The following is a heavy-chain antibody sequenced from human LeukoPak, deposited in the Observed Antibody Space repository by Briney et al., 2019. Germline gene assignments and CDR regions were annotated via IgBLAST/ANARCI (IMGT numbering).Heavy chain of an antibody. D-gene: IGHD7-27*01. J-gene: IGHJ3*02. V-gene: IGHV3-66*01. CDR1: GFTVSGNY. CDR2: IYSGGST. Sequence: GGSLRLSCAASGFTVSGNYMSWVRQAPGKGLEWVSVIYSGGSTYYADSVKGRFTISRDNSKNTLYLRMNSLRAEDTAVYYCARDFWGGLGTDAFDIWGQGTMVTVSS. CDR3: ARDFWGGLGTDAFDI.